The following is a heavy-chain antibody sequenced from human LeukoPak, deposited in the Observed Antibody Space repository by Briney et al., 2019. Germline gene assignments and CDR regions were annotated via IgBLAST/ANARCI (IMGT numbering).Heavy chain of an antibody. V-gene: IGHV4-61*02. J-gene: IGHJ4*02. CDR3: ARQRWSRDFDY. Sequence: PSQTLSLTCSVSGGSISSSNYYWSWIRQPAGKGLEWIGRIYTSESTNYNPSLKSRVTISVDTSKNQFSLKLSSVTAVDTAVYYCARQRWSRDFDYWGQGTLVTVSS. CDR1: GGSISSSNYY. CDR2: IYTSEST. D-gene: IGHD1-1*01.